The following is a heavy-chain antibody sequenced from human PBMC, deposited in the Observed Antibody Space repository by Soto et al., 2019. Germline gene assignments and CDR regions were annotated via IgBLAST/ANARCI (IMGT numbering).Heavy chain of an antibody. CDR3: ARMDVDTGMAPRE. CDR1: AYTFTSYW. Sequence: LKISCKGSAYTFTSYWIGWVRQMPGKGLEWMGIIYPGDSDTRYSPSFEGQVTISADKSISTAYLQWSSLKASDTAMYYCARMDVDTGMAPREWGQGTLVTVSS. J-gene: IGHJ4*02. V-gene: IGHV5-51*01. D-gene: IGHD5-18*01. CDR2: IYPGDSDT.